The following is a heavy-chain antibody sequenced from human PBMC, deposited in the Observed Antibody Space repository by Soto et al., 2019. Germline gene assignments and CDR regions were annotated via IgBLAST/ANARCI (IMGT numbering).Heavy chain of an antibody. CDR1: GFTFSSYA. Sequence: PGGSLRLSCAASGFTFSSYAMSWFRQAPGKGLEWVSAISGSGGSTYYADSVKGRFTISRDNSKNTLYLQMNSLRAEDTAVYYCAKDGQTMVRGVIPLRPKQWPFDYWGQGTLVTVSS. V-gene: IGHV3-23*01. J-gene: IGHJ4*02. D-gene: IGHD3-10*01. CDR3: AKDGQTMVRGVIPLRPKQWPFDY. CDR2: ISGSGGST.